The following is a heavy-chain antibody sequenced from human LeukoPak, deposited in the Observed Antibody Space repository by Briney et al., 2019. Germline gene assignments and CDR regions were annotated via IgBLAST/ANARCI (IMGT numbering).Heavy chain of an antibody. J-gene: IGHJ5*02. Sequence: SETLSLTCAVYGGSFSGNCWSWIRQPPGKGLEWIGEINHSGSTNYNPTLKSRFTISVNTSRNQFSLKLSSVIAADTAVYYCARGGRGVPAARRFKGGNWFDPWGQGTLVTVSS. CDR2: INHSGST. D-gene: IGHD2-2*01. CDR1: GGSFSGNC. V-gene: IGHV4-34*01. CDR3: ARGGRGVPAARRFKGGNWFDP.